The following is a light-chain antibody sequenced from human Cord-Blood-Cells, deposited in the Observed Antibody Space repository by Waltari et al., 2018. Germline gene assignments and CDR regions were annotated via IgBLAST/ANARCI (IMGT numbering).Light chain of an antibody. Sequence: DLVMIQSPDFLAVSLGERAPSHCKSSQSALYRSNNKNYLAWYQQKPGQPPKLLIYWASTRESGVPDRFSGSGSGTDFTLTISSLQAEDVAVYYCQQYYSTPYTFGQGTKLEIK. CDR3: QQYYSTPYT. V-gene: IGKV4-1*01. J-gene: IGKJ2*01. CDR1: QSALYRSNNKNY. CDR2: WAS.